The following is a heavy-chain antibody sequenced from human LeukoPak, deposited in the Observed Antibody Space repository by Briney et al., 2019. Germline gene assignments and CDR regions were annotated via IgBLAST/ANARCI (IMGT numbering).Heavy chain of an antibody. CDR1: GFTFDDYA. Sequence: PGGSLRLSCAIFGFTFDDYAMYWVRQAPGKGLEWVSGISWNSGYIAYADSMKGRFTISRNSAKTSLYLQMNSLRAEDTALYYCAKAGCSSTSCSKGFENWGQGTLVTVSS. D-gene: IGHD2-2*01. CDR2: ISWNSGYI. J-gene: IGHJ4*02. V-gene: IGHV3-9*01. CDR3: AKAGCSSTSCSKGFEN.